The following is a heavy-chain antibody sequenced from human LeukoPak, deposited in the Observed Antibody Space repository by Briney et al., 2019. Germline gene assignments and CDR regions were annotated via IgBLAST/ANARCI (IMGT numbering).Heavy chain of an antibody. V-gene: IGHV6-1*01. CDR2: TYYRSRWYN. CDR3: AREVAGTGGFDY. J-gene: IGHJ4*02. CDR1: GDSVSSNSAA. D-gene: IGHD2-15*01. Sequence: SQTLSLNCAISGDSVSSNSAAWNWIRQSPSRGLEWLGRTYYRSRWYNDYALSVRSRIIVNPDTSRNQFSLQLDSVTPEDTAVYYCAREVAGTGGFDYWGQGTLVTVSS.